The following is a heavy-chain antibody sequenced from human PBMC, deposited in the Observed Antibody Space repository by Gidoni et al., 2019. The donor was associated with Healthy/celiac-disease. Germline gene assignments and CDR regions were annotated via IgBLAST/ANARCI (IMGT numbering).Heavy chain of an antibody. Sequence: EVQLVESGGGLVQPGGSLRLSCAASGFPFSRYWMSWVRQAPGKGLEWVANIKQDGSEKYYVDSVKGRFTISRDNAKNSLYLQMNSLRAEDTAVYYCARRLRELYYYYGMDVWGQGTTVTVSS. D-gene: IGHD4-17*01. CDR3: ARRLRELYYYYGMDV. J-gene: IGHJ6*02. CDR2: IKQDGSEK. V-gene: IGHV3-7*01. CDR1: GFPFSRYW.